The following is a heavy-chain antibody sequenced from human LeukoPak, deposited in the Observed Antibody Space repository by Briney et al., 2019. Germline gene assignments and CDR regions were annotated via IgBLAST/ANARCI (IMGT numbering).Heavy chain of an antibody. J-gene: IGHJ3*02. D-gene: IGHD4-23*01. CDR1: GGSISSGDYY. V-gene: IGHV4-30-4*08. Sequence: SQTLSLTCTVSGGSISSGDYYWSWIRQPPGKGLEWIGYIYYSGSTYYNPSLKSRVTISVDTSKNQFSLKLSSVTAADTAVYYCARSTTVVTPSAFDIWGQGTMVTVSS. CDR2: IYYSGST. CDR3: ARSTTVVTPSAFDI.